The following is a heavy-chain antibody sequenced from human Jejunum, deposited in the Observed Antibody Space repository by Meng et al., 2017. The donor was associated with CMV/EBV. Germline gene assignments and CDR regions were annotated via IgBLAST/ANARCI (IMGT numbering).Heavy chain of an antibody. V-gene: IGHV3-23*01. CDR1: GFTFSSYA. J-gene: IGHJ4*01. CDR3: VKDHKD. Sequence: EVQLLESWGDLVQPGGSLRLSCVGSGFTFSSYALSWVRQAPGKGLEWVSTVSGSSITTYYADSVKGRFTISRDNYNDILSLEMNSLRAEDTALYYCVKDHKDWGHGTLVTVSS. CDR2: VSGSSITT.